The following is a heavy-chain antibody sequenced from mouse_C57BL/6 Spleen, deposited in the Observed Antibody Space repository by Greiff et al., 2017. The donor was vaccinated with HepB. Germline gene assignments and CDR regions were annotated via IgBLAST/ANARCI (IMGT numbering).Heavy chain of an antibody. CDR2: IDPNSGGT. Sequence: VKLVESGAELVKPGASVKLSCKASGYTFTSYWMHWVKQRPGRGLEWIGRIDPNSGGTKYNEKFKSKARLTVAKPSSTAYMQLSSLTSEDSAVYYCARGGSGRGMDYWGQGTSVTVSS. D-gene: IGHD4-1*01. J-gene: IGHJ4*01. V-gene: IGHV1-72*01. CDR1: GYTFTSYW. CDR3: ARGGSGRGMDY.